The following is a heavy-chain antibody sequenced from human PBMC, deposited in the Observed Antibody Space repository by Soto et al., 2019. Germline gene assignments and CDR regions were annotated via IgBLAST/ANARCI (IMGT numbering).Heavy chain of an antibody. D-gene: IGHD5-12*01. V-gene: IGHV4-59*01. CDR1: GGSISSYY. CDR3: AKHSGYDSELHY. Sequence: PSETLSLTCTVSGGSISSYYWSWIRQPPGKGLEWIGYIYYSGSTNYNPSLKSRVTISVDTSKNQFSLKLSSVTAADTAVYYCAKHSGYDSELHYWGQGTLVTVSS. CDR2: IYYSGST. J-gene: IGHJ4*02.